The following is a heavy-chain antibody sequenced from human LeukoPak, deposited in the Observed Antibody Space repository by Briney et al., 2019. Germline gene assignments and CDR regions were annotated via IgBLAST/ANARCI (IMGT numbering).Heavy chain of an antibody. CDR2: INHRGST. CDR3: ARGSGIVATRGWFDP. J-gene: IGHJ5*02. Sequence: SETLSLTCAVYGGSFSGYYWSWIRQPPGKGLEWIGEINHRGSTNYNPSLKSRVTIPVDKSKNQFSLKLSSVTAADTAVYYCARGSGIVATRGWFDPWGQGTLVTVSS. D-gene: IGHD5-12*01. CDR1: GGSFSGYY. V-gene: IGHV4-34*01.